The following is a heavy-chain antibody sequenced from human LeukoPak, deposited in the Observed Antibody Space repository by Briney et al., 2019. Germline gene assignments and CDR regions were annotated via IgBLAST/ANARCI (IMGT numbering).Heavy chain of an antibody. V-gene: IGHV3-23*01. D-gene: IGHD2-2*01. CDR1: GFTFSSYA. Sequence: GGSLRLSCAASGFTFSSYAMSWVRQAPGKGLEWVSAISGSGGSTYYADSVKGRFTISRDNSKNTLYLQMNSLRAEDTAVYYCAKVCIVVVPAAPLDFDYWGQGTLVTVSS. CDR2: ISGSGGST. J-gene: IGHJ4*02. CDR3: AKVCIVVVPAAPLDFDY.